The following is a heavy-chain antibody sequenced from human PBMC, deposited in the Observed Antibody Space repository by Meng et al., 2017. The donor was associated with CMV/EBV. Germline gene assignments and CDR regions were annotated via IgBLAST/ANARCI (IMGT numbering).Heavy chain of an antibody. V-gene: IGHV3-21*01. Sequence: GGSLRLSCAASGFTFSSYSMNWVRQAPGKGLEWVSSISSSSSCIYYADSVKGRFTIARDNAKNSLYLQMNSLRAEDTAVYYCARDKTGVVGLFDYWGQGTLVTVSS. CDR3: ARDKTGVVGLFDY. CDR2: ISSSSSCI. J-gene: IGHJ4*02. CDR1: GFTFSSYS. D-gene: IGHD2-15*01.